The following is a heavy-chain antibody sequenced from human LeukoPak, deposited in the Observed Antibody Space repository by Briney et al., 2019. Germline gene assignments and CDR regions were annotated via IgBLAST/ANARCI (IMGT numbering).Heavy chain of an antibody. CDR1: GLTFSSYA. J-gene: IGHJ6*02. Sequence: PGGSLRLSCAASGLTFSSYAMSWVRQPPGKGLEWVSSISSSSSYIYYAASVKGRFTIFREHAKNSVYLQMNSLRAEDKAVYYCAGDSSSWYSVDYYYYGMDVWGQGTTVTVSS. CDR2: ISSSSSYI. D-gene: IGHD6-13*01. CDR3: AGDSSSWYSVDYYYYGMDV. V-gene: IGHV3-21*01.